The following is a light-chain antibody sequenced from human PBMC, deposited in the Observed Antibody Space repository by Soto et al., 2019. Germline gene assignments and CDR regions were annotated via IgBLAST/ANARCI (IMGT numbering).Light chain of an antibody. CDR2: TNN. Sequence: QSVLTQAPSASGTPGQRVTISCSGSSSNVETNTVNWYQHLPGTAPKLLIHTNNQRPSGVPDRFSGSRSGTSASLAISGLQSEDEAEYYCAAWDDSLNGVVFGGGTKVTVL. V-gene: IGLV1-44*01. CDR3: AAWDDSLNGVV. J-gene: IGLJ2*01. CDR1: SSNVETNT.